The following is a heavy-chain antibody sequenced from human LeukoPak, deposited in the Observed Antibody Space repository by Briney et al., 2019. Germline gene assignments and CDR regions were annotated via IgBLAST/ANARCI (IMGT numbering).Heavy chain of an antibody. D-gene: IGHD2-15*01. J-gene: IGHJ5*02. CDR3: AREALTGSWHWFDP. V-gene: IGHV3-30-3*01. CDR1: GFTFSRNS. CDR2: ISYDGNNR. Sequence: GRSLRLSCAVSGFTFSRNSMHWARQAPGKGLEWVTVISYDGNNRHYADSVKGRFTISRDNSKNTLYLQMNSLRPEDTAVYYCAREALTGSWHWFDPWGQGTLVTVSS.